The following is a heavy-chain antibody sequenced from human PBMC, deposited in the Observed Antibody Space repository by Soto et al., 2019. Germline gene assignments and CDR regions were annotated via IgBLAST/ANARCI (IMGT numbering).Heavy chain of an antibody. CDR1: GFTFENFG. CDR2: IAYDGSSK. V-gene: IGHV3-30*18. J-gene: IGHJ5*02. D-gene: IGHD5-12*01. Sequence: QVQLVESGGGVVQPGMSRRLSCAASGFTFENFGMHWVRQAPGKGLEWVAVIAYDGSSKYYADSVKGRFTISRDNSNNTLELQMNSLRVEDTAVYYCAKSLDVVAVQEFDPRGQGTLVTVSS. CDR3: AKSLDVVAVQEFDP.